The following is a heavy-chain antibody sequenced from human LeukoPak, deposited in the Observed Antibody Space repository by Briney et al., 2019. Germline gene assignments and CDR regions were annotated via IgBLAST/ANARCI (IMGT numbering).Heavy chain of an antibody. CDR1: GITFGNNW. D-gene: IGHD3-10*01. J-gene: IGHJ6*04. Sequence: GGSLRLSCAASGITFGNNWMHWVRQGPGKGLVWISRINSDGGGAIYADSVKGRFTISRDNSKNTLYLQMNSLRAEDTAVYYCARASITMVRGAGDYGMDVWGKGTTVTVSS. V-gene: IGHV3-74*01. CDR3: ARASITMVRGAGDYGMDV. CDR2: INSDGGGA.